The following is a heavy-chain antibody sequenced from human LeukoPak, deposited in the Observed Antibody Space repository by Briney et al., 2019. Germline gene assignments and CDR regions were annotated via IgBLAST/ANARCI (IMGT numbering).Heavy chain of an antibody. Sequence: SETLSLTCAVYGGSFSGYYWSWIRQPPGKGLEWIGEINHSGSTNYNPSLKSRVTISVDTSKNQFSLKLSSVTAADTAVYYCARRSSWRRDIVVVPAAQARHYLDYWGQGTLVTVSS. CDR1: GGSFSGYY. CDR2: INHSGST. J-gene: IGHJ4*02. CDR3: ARRSSWRRDIVVVPAAQARHYLDY. V-gene: IGHV4-34*01. D-gene: IGHD2-2*01.